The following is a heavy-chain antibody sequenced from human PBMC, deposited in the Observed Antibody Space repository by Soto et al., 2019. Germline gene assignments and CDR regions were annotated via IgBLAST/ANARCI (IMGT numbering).Heavy chain of an antibody. J-gene: IGHJ6*03. Sequence: AGGFLRLSCAASGFTFDDYGRHWVRQAPGKGLEWVSGISWNSGSIGYADSVKGRFTISRDNAKNSLYLQMNSLRAEDTALYYCAKDARSAYYYMDVWGKGTTVTVSS. CDR2: ISWNSGSI. CDR1: GFTFDDYG. V-gene: IGHV3-9*01. CDR3: AKDARSAYYYMDV.